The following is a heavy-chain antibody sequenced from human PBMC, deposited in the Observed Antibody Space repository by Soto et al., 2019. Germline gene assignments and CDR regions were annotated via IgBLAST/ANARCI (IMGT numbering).Heavy chain of an antibody. CDR1: GDTFSNFD. Sequence: QVQLVQSGAEVKRPGASVKVSCKASGDTFSNFDFNWVRQATGQGPEWMGWMYPNNGQTAYARTFQGRVTLTGNSSPSTAYMELSSLTSEDTAVYYCATMIRGLIHWLDPWGQGTLVTVSS. CDR3: ATMIRGLIHWLDP. CDR2: MYPNNGQT. J-gene: IGHJ5*02. D-gene: IGHD3-16*01. V-gene: IGHV1-8*01.